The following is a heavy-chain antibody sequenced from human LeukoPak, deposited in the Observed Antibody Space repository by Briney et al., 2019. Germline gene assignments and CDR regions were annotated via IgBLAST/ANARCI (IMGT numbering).Heavy chain of an antibody. CDR1: GFTFSDFS. D-gene: IGHD3-10*01. CDR3: ARDVGEYYYGSGSYSAND. J-gene: IGHJ4*02. V-gene: IGHV3-23*01. CDR2: ISSSAKST. Sequence: GGSLRLSCATSGFTFSDFSMNWVRQAPGKGLEWVSTISSSAKSTYYADSVKDRFTISRDNSKSTLYLQMNSLRAEDTAVYYCARDVGEYYYGSGSYSANDWGQGTLVAVSS.